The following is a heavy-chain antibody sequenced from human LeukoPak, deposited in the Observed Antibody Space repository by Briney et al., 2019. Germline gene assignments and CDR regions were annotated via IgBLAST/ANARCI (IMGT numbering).Heavy chain of an antibody. CDR1: GGSFSGYY. Sequence: PSETLSLTCAVYGGSFSGYYWSWIRQPPGKGLEWIGEINHSGGTNYNPSLKSRVTISVDTSKNQFSLKLSSVTAADTAVYYCAKRGPYYYGSGSYYKGAQYYFDSWGQGTLVTVSS. D-gene: IGHD3-10*01. J-gene: IGHJ4*02. V-gene: IGHV4-34*01. CDR2: INHSGGT. CDR3: AKRGPYYYGSGSYYKGAQYYFDS.